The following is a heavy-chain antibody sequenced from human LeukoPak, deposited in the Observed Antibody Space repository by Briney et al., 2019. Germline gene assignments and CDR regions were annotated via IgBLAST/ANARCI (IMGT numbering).Heavy chain of an antibody. CDR1: GGSISNYY. D-gene: IGHD3-22*01. J-gene: IGHJ6*03. Sequence: SETLSLTCTVSGGSISNYYWSWIRQPAGKGLEWIGHIYTSGSPNYNPSLTSRVTMSVDTSKNQFSLKLSSVTAADTAVYYCARQNYDSSTYSLPDYYLDVWGKGTTVTISS. V-gene: IGHV4-4*07. CDR2: IYTSGSP. CDR3: ARQNYDSSTYSLPDYYLDV.